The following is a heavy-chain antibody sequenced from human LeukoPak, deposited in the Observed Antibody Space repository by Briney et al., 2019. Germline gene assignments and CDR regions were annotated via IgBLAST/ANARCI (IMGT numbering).Heavy chain of an antibody. V-gene: IGHV3-74*01. Sequence: PGGSLRLSCAASGFTFSSYWMHWVRQAPGKGLVWVSRINSDVSTTIYADSVKGRFTISRDNAKNTLYLQMNSLRAEDTAVYFCASGPTGFAWGQGTLVTVSS. J-gene: IGHJ5*02. D-gene: IGHD1-14*01. CDR1: GFTFSSYW. CDR3: ASGPTGFA. CDR2: INSDVSTT.